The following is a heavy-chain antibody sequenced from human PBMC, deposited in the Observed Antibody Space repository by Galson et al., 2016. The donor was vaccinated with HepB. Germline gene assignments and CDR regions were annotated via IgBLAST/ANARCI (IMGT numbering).Heavy chain of an antibody. D-gene: IGHD1-26*01. CDR3: AKGWGDTLYYYGMDV. J-gene: IGHJ6*02. CDR2: IRGSGDSA. Sequence: SLRLSCAASGFTFTTYGMTWVRQAPGKGLEWVSSIRGSGDSAYYADSVRGRFTSSRDNSENTLFLQMNSLRAEDTAVYYCAKGWGDTLYYYGMDVWGQGTTVTVSS. V-gene: IGHV3-23*01. CDR1: GFTFTTYG.